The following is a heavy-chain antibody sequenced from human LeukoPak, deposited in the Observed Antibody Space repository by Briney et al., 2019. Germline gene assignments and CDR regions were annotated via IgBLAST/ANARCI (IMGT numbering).Heavy chain of an antibody. J-gene: IGHJ4*02. V-gene: IGHV4-59*01. CDR2: IYYSGST. Sequence: SETLPHTCTVSGGSISSYYWSWIRQPPGKGLEWIGYIYYSGSTNYNPSLKSRVTISVDTSKNQFSLKLSSVTAADTAVYYCARGEDGDLDYWGQGTLVTVSS. D-gene: IGHD4-17*01. CDR3: ARGEDGDLDY. CDR1: GGSISSYY.